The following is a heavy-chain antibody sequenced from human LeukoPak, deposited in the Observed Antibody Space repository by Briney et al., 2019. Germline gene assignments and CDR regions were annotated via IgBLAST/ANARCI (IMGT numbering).Heavy chain of an antibody. CDR3: ARDLKRDYYDSTGYSIDY. Sequence: GGSLRPSCAACGFPLNSYGMHWVRPPPGKGLVWVSRVNSDGSSTSYADSVKGRFTISRDNAKNTLYLQMKSLRAEDTAVYYCARDLKRDYYDSTGYSIDYWGRGTLVTASS. CDR2: VNSDGSST. J-gene: IGHJ4*02. CDR1: GFPLNSYG. D-gene: IGHD3-22*01. V-gene: IGHV3-74*01.